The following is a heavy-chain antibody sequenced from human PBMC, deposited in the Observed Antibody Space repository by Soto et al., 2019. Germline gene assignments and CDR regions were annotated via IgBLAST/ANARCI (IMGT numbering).Heavy chain of an antibody. CDR1: GFTFSNAW. Sequence: GGSLRLSCAASGFTFSNAWMNWVRQAPGKGLEWVGRIKSKTDGGTTDYAAPVKGRFTISRDDSKNTLYLQMNSLKTEDTAVYYCTTGVRNYDFWSGYHYYYYGMDVWGQGTTVTVSS. CDR3: TTGVRNYDFWSGYHYYYYGMDV. D-gene: IGHD3-3*01. V-gene: IGHV3-15*07. J-gene: IGHJ6*02. CDR2: IKSKTDGGTT.